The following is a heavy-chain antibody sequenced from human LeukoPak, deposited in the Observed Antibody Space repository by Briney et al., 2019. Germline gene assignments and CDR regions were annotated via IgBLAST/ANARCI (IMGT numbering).Heavy chain of an antibody. CDR3: VPHWNSEGWFDP. Sequence: GASVKVSCKASGYTFTGYYMHWVRQAPGQGLEWMGWINPNSGGTNYAQKFQGRVTMTRDTSISTAYMELSRLRSDDTAVYYCVPHWNSEGWFDPWGQGTLVTVSS. J-gene: IGHJ5*02. V-gene: IGHV1-2*02. CDR2: INPNSGGT. D-gene: IGHD1-1*01. CDR1: GYTFTGYY.